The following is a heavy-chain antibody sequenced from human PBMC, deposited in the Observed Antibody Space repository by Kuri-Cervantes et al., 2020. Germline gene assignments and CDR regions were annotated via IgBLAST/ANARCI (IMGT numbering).Heavy chain of an antibody. D-gene: IGHD6-13*01. CDR1: GYTFTYRY. Sequence: SVKVSCKASGYTFTYRYLHWVRQAPGQALEWMGWITPFNGNTNYAQKFQDRVTITRDRSTSTAYMELSSLRSEDTAVYYCARSAERGYSSRAFDYWGQGTLVTVSS. CDR3: ARSAERGYSSRAFDY. V-gene: IGHV1-45*02. CDR2: ITPFNGNT. J-gene: IGHJ4*02.